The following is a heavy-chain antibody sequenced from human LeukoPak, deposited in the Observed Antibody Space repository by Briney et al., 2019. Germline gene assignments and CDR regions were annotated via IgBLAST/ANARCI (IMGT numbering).Heavy chain of an antibody. Sequence: PSETLSLTCTISGDSISSHYWSWVRQPPGKGLEWIGNFYYSGNTNFNPSLKSRVTMSVETSKNQFSLKLSSVTAADTAVYYCARHPTRGWAFDYWGQGTLVTVSS. V-gene: IGHV4-59*08. J-gene: IGHJ4*02. CDR3: ARHPTRGWAFDY. CDR2: FYYSGNT. D-gene: IGHD6-19*01. CDR1: GDSISSHY.